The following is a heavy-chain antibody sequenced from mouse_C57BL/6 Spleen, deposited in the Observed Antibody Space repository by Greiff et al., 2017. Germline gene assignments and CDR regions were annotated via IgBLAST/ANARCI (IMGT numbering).Heavy chain of an antibody. CDR3: ARGGYYSNYEYCDMDY. Sequence: QVQLKQPGAELVKPGASVKMSCKASGYTFTSYWITWVKQRPGQGLEWIGDIYPGSGGTNYNEKFKSKATLTVDTSSSTAYMQLSSLTSEDSAVYYCARGGYYSNYEYCDMDYWGQGTTVTVSS. CDR2: IYPGSGGT. CDR1: GYTFTSYW. V-gene: IGHV1-55*01. D-gene: IGHD2-5*01. J-gene: IGHJ4*01.